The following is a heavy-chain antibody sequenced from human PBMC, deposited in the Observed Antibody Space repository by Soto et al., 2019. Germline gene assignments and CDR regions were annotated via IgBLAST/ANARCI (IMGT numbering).Heavy chain of an antibody. CDR3: AKDRYYDSSGPDDAFDI. Sequence: GGSLRLSCAASGFTFSSYAMSWVRQAPGKGLEWVSAISGSGGSTYYADSVKGRFTISRDNSKNTLYLQMNSLRAEDTAVYYCAKDRYYDSSGPDDAFDIWGQGTMVTVSS. J-gene: IGHJ3*02. CDR2: ISGSGGST. CDR1: GFTFSSYA. V-gene: IGHV3-23*01. D-gene: IGHD3-22*01.